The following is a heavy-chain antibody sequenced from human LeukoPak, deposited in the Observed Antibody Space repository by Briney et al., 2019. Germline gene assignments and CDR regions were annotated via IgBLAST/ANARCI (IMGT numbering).Heavy chain of an antibody. D-gene: IGHD3-22*01. CDR3: ARESYYDSSGVPPFDY. J-gene: IGHJ4*02. CDR2: IYTSGST. V-gene: IGHV4-4*07. Sequence: SETLSLTCTVSGGSISSYYWSWIRQPAGKGLEWIGRIYTSGSTNYNPSLKSRVTTSVDTSKNQFSLKLSSVTAADTAVYYCARESYYDSSGVPPFDYWGQGTLVTVSS. CDR1: GGSISSYY.